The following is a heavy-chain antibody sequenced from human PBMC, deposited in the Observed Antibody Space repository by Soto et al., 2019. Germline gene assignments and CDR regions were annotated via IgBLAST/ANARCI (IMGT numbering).Heavy chain of an antibody. CDR1: ADSASSASYY. Sequence: QVQVQESGPGLVKPSETLSLTCTVSADSASSASYYLTWIRQPPGKGLEWIGNIYYSGSTNYNPSLKCRIIQSINMAKTQLSPKATSVTAADTAVYDCARDHCVGGNCFSTYYGMDVWGQGTTVTVSS. J-gene: IGHJ6*02. CDR3: ARDHCVGGNCFSTYYGMDV. D-gene: IGHD2-15*01. CDR2: IYYSGST. V-gene: IGHV4-61*01.